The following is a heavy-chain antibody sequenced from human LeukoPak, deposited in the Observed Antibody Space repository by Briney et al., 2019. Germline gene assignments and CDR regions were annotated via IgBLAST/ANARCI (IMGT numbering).Heavy chain of an antibody. Sequence: ASVKVSCKASGGTFSSYAISWVRQAPGQGLEWMGGIIPIFGTANYAQNFQGRVTITADESTSTAYMELSSLRSEDTAVYYCASSFRPYYDILTGRPYYYYGMDVWGQGTTVTVSS. D-gene: IGHD3-9*01. J-gene: IGHJ6*02. CDR2: IIPIFGTA. CDR1: GGTFSSYA. CDR3: ASSFRPYYDILTGRPYYYYGMDV. V-gene: IGHV1-69*13.